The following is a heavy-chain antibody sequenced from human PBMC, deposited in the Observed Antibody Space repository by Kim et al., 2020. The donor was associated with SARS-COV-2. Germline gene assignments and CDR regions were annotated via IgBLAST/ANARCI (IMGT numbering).Heavy chain of an antibody. CDR1: GFTFSSYA. Sequence: GGSLRLFCAASGFTFSSYAMSWVRQAPGKGLEWVSSIRNGGGSTYYADSVKGRFTVSRDNSKNILYLQMNSLRAEDTAKYFCAKISPLTTMKRGVIVTAKDYYGMDVWGQGTTVTVSS. J-gene: IGHJ6*02. V-gene: IGHV3-23*01. D-gene: IGHD3-10*01. CDR3: AKISPLTTMKRGVIVTAKDYYGMDV. CDR2: IRNGGGST.